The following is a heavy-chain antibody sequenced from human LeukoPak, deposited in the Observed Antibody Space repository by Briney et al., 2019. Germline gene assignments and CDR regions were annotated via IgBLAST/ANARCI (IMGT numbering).Heavy chain of an antibody. J-gene: IGHJ1*01. V-gene: IGHV3-9*01. D-gene: IGHD3-22*01. CDR1: GFTFDDYA. CDR3: AKDVLSWGSSGYQKYFQH. Sequence: GGSLRLSCAASGFTFDDYAMHWVRQAPGKGLEWVSGISWNSGSIGCADSVKGRFTISRDNAKNSLYLQMNSLRAEDTALYYCAKDVLSWGSSGYQKYFQHWGQGTLVTASS. CDR2: ISWNSGSI.